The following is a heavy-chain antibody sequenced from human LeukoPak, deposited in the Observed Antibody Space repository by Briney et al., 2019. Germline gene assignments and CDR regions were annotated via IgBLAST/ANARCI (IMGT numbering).Heavy chain of an antibody. J-gene: IGHJ3*02. D-gene: IGHD3-9*01. CDR1: GGTFSSYA. Sequence: SVKVSCKASGGTFSSYAISWVRRAPGQGLEWMGGIIPIFGTANYAQKFQGRVTITADESTSTAYMELSSLRSEDTAVYYCASVGSYDILTGYLTEGGAFDIWGQGTMVTVSS. CDR2: IIPIFGTA. CDR3: ASVGSYDILTGYLTEGGAFDI. V-gene: IGHV1-69*01.